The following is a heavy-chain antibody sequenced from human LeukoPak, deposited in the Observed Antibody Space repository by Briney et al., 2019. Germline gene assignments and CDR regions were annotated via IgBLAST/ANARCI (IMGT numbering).Heavy chain of an antibody. CDR2: INPNSGGT. J-gene: IGHJ4*02. CDR3: ARGPYIAAAGVDY. CDR1: GYTFTGYY. Sequence: ASVTVSCKASGYTFTGYYMHWVRQAPGQGLEWMGRINPNSGGTNHAHKFQGRVTMTRDTSISTAYMELSRLRSDATAVYYCARGPYIAAAGVDYWGQGTLVTVSS. D-gene: IGHD6-13*01. V-gene: IGHV1-2*06.